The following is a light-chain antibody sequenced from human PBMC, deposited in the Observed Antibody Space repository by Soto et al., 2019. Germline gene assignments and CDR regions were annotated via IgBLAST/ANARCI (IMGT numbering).Light chain of an antibody. CDR3: SSYTSSSTI. CDR2: DVS. J-gene: IGLJ1*01. V-gene: IGLV2-14*01. Sequence: QSALTQPASVSGSPGQSITISCTGTSGDVGGYNYVSWYQQHPGKAPKLMIYDVSNRPSGVSNRFSGSKSGNTASLTISGLQAEDEADYYCSSYTSSSTIFGTGTQLTVL. CDR1: SGDVGGYNY.